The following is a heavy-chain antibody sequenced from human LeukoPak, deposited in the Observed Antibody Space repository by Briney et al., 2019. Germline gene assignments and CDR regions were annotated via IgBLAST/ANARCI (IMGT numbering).Heavy chain of an antibody. CDR2: MNPNSGNT. CDR1: GYTFTSYD. Sequence: ASVKVSCKASGYTFTSYDINWVRQATGQGLEWMGWMNPNSGNTGYAQKFQGRVTITRNTSISTAYMELSSLRSEDTAVYYCARDLRYSSNLLSRRYFQHWGQGTLVTVSS. V-gene: IGHV1-8*03. D-gene: IGHD6-13*01. CDR3: ARDLRYSSNLLSRRYFQH. J-gene: IGHJ1*01.